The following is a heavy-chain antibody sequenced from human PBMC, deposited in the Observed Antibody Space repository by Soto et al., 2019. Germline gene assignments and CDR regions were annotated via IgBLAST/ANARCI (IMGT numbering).Heavy chain of an antibody. J-gene: IGHJ5*02. V-gene: IGHV1-46*03. Sequence: ASVKVPCKAIGYSFTSHYMHWVRQAPGQGLEWMGTIYPGGVNIAYAQKFQGRVTMTKDTSTSTVYMELTSLTSEDTAVYYCARDQSWHDLLWSFAPWGQGTLVTVS. CDR3: ARDQSWHDLLWSFAP. D-gene: IGHD1-1*01. CDR2: IYPGGVNI. CDR1: GYSFTSHY.